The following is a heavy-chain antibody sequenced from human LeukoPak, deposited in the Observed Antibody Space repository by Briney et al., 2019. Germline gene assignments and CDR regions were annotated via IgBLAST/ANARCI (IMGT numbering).Heavy chain of an antibody. CDR1: GFTFSSFA. Sequence: GGSLRLSCTASGFTFSSFAMARVRHAPGKGLECVSTISASLGTPYYSDSVKGRFTISRDNSKNTVSLEMNSLRAEDTAVYYCAKKHFPTSGWIDSWGQGTLVTVSS. D-gene: IGHD6-19*01. J-gene: IGHJ4*02. V-gene: IGHV3-23*01. CDR2: ISASLGTP. CDR3: AKKHFPTSGWIDS.